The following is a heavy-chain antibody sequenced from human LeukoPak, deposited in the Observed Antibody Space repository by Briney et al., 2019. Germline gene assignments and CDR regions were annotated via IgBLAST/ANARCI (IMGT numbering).Heavy chain of an antibody. CDR1: GFTFSSYG. V-gene: IGHV3-30*18. D-gene: IGHD1-26*01. Sequence: PGGSLRLSCAASGFTFSSYGMHWVRQAPGKGLEWVAVISSDGSNKYYVDSVKGRFTISRDNSKNTLYLQMNSLRAEDTALYHCAKGSPSTLGFDYWGQGTLVTVSS. CDR3: AKGSPSTLGFDY. J-gene: IGHJ4*02. CDR2: ISSDGSNK.